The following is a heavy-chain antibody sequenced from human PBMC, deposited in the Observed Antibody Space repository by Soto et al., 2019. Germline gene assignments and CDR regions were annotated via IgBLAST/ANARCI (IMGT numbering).Heavy chain of an antibody. Sequence: QLQLQESGPGLVKPSETLSLTCTVSGGSISSSSYYWGWIRQPPGKGLEWIGTIYYSVSTYYNPSLPSRVTISVDTSKNQFSLKLSSVTAAYTAVYYCARLYGSSLFDYWGQGTLVTVSS. CDR2: IYYSVST. V-gene: IGHV4-39*01. D-gene: IGHD6-6*01. CDR3: ARLYGSSLFDY. CDR1: GGSISSSSYY. J-gene: IGHJ4*02.